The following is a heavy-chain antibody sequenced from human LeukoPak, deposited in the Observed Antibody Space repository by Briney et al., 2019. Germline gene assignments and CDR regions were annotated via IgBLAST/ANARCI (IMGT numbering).Heavy chain of an antibody. CDR1: GHTFTGYY. V-gene: IGHV1-2*02. D-gene: IGHD3-22*01. J-gene: IGHJ4*02. CDR2: INPNSGGT. Sequence: GASVKVSCKASGHTFTGYYMHWVRQAPGQGLEWMGWINPNSGGTNYAQKFQGRATMTRDTSISTAYMELSRLRSDDTAVYYCARTDYYDSSGPISDYWGQGTLVTVSS. CDR3: ARTDYYDSSGPISDY.